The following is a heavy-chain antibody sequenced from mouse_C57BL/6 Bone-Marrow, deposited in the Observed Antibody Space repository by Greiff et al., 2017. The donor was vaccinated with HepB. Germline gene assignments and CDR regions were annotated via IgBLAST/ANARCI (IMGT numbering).Heavy chain of an antibody. J-gene: IGHJ2*01. CDR2: SRNKANDYTT. CDR1: GFTFSDFY. D-gene: IGHD1-1*01. CDR3: ARGGYGFYFDY. Sequence: EVNLVESGGGLVQSGRSLRLSCATSGFTFSDFYMEWVRQAPGKGLEWIAASRNKANDYTTEYSASVKGRFIVSRDTSQSILYLQMNALRAEDTAIYYCARGGYGFYFDYWGQGTTLTVSS. V-gene: IGHV7-1*01.